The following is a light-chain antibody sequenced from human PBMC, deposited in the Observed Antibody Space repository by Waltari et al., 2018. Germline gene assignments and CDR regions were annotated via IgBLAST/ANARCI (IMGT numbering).Light chain of an antibody. J-gene: IGLJ2*01. CDR3: SSFSTSSTLLL. Sequence: QSALSQPASVSGSPGQSISISCTGTSSDVGGHNYVSWYQQHPGKAPNLLIYEVTNRPSGVSNSFSGSKSGNAASLTIAGRQAEDEGDYYCSSFSTSSTLLLFGGGTKLTVL. V-gene: IGLV2-14*01. CDR1: SSDVGGHNY. CDR2: EVT.